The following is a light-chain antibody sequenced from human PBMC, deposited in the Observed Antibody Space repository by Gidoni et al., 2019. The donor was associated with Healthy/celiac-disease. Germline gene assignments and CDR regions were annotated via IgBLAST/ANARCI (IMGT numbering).Light chain of an antibody. CDR3: DSRDSSGNHPHVV. Sequence: SSELTQDPAVSVVLGQSVRITCQGDSLRSYYASWYQQKPGQAPVLVIYGKNNRPSGIPDRFSGSSSGNKASLTITGAQAEDKADYCCDSRDSSGNHPHVVFGGGTKLTVL. V-gene: IGLV3-19*01. J-gene: IGLJ2*01. CDR1: SLRSYY. CDR2: GKN.